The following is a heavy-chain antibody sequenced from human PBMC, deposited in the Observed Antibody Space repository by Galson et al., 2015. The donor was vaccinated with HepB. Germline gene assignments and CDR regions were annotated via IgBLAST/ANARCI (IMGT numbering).Heavy chain of an antibody. CDR1: GYIFTNYA. CDR2: IIPGTGHT. CDR3: ARTSSGYPRNFDL. V-gene: IGHV1-3*01. Sequence: SVKVSCKAFGYIFTNYAMHWVRQAPGQRLECMGWIIPGTGHTQHSQKFQGRITMTRDTSANTAYMDLSSLTSEDTAVYYCARTSSGYPRNFDLWGRGTLVTVSS. D-gene: IGHD3-22*01. J-gene: IGHJ2*01.